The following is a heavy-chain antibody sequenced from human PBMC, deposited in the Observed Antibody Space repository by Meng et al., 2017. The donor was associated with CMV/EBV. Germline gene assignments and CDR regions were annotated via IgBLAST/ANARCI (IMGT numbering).Heavy chain of an antibody. J-gene: IGHJ4*02. V-gene: IGHV3-15*01. Sequence: GESLKISCAASGFTFSNAWMSWVRQAPGKGLEWVGRIKSKTDGGTTDYAAPVKGRFTISRDDSKNTLYLQMNSLRAEDTAVYYCARAAGSLLRYYFDYWGQGTLVTVSS. CDR2: IKSKTDGGTT. CDR3: ARAAGSLLRYYFDY. D-gene: IGHD3-10*01. CDR1: GFTFSNAW.